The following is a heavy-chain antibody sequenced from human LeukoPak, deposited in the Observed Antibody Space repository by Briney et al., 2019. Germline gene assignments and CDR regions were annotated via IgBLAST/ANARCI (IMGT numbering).Heavy chain of an antibody. CDR1: GYAFTSYA. J-gene: IGHJ4*02. V-gene: IGHV1-2*02. Sequence: AAVKVSCKASGYAFTSYAMHWVRQAPGQGLEWMGWITSSGGTNYPQKFQGRVAITRDTPITTAYMDLSRLTSDDTAVYYCARDRYGDGFAHFDYWGQGALVTVSS. D-gene: IGHD5-24*01. CDR3: ARDRYGDGFAHFDY. CDR2: ITSSGGT.